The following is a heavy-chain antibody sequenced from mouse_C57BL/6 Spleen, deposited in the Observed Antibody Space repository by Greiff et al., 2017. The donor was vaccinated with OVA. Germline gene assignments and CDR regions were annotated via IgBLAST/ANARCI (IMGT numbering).Heavy chain of an antibody. CDR1: GYTFTDYN. CDR3: ALLYYYGSTYSDY. J-gene: IGHJ2*01. Sequence: EVQLQQSGPELVKPGASVKMSCKASGYTFTDYNMHWVKQSHGKSLEWIGYINPNNGGTSYNQKFKGKATLTVNKSSSTAYMELRSLTSEDSAVYYCALLYYYGSTYSDYWGQGTTLTVSS. CDR2: INPNNGGT. D-gene: IGHD1-1*01. V-gene: IGHV1-22*01.